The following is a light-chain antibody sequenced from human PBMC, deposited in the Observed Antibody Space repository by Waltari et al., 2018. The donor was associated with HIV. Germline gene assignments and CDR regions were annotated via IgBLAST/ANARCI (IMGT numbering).Light chain of an antibody. V-gene: IGKV1-NL1*01. CDR2: GAF. J-gene: IGKJ4*01. CDR3: QQYFGLPLT. Sequence: DIQMTQSPSSLSASVGDTVTITCRASQDISNSLSWFQQQPGKVPKLLVHGAFMLQRGVPSSFRGSGSGTDYTLTISGLQAEDFATYFCQQYFGLPLTFGGGTRVEI. CDR1: QDISNS.